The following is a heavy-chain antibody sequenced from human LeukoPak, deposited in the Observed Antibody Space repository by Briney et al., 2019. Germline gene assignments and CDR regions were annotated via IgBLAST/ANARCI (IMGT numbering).Heavy chain of an antibody. Sequence: GGSLRLSCAASGFTFSSYSMSWVRQAPGKGLEWVSSISTSSSYKYYADSVKGRFTVSRDNAKNSLFLQMNSLRAEDTAVYYCARASGKYSYWGQGTLVTVSS. CDR2: ISTSSSYK. J-gene: IGHJ4*02. D-gene: IGHD1-1*01. V-gene: IGHV3-21*06. CDR3: ARASGKYSY. CDR1: GFTFSSYS.